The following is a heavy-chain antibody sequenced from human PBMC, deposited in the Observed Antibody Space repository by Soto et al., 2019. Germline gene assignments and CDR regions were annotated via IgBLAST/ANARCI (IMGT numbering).Heavy chain of an antibody. V-gene: IGHV3-23*01. J-gene: IGHJ4*02. CDR2: ISGSGGST. CDR1: GFTFSSYA. CDR3: AIASPPYNWNVLLWFGDFDY. Sequence: GGSLRLSCAASGFTFSSYAMSWVRQAPGKGLEWVSAISGSGGSTYYADSVKGRFTISRDNSKNTLYLQMNSLIAEDTAVYYCAIASPPYNWNVLLWFGDFDYWGQGTLVTVSS. D-gene: IGHD3-10*01.